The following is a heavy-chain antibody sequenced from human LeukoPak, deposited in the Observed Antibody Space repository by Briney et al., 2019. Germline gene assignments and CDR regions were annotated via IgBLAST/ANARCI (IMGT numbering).Heavy chain of an antibody. CDR3: ARHLPYCSSTSCSDAFDI. CDR1: GYSISSGYY. J-gene: IGHJ3*02. V-gene: IGHV4-38-2*02. CDR2: IYHSGST. D-gene: IGHD2-2*01. Sequence: SETLSLTCTVSGYSISSGYYWGWIRQPPGKGLEWIGSIYHSGSTNYNPSLKSRVTISVDTSKNQFSLKLSSVTAADTAVYYCARHLPYCSSTSCSDAFDIWGQGTMVTVSS.